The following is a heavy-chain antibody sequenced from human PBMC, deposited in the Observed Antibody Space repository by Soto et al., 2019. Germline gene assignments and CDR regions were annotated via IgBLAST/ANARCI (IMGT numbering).Heavy chain of an antibody. CDR2: ISAYNGNT. J-gene: IGHJ4*02. Sequence: GASVKVSRKTSGYTFTSYGISWVRQAPGQGLEWMGWISAYNGNTNYAQKLQGRVTMTTDTSTSTAYMELRSLRSDDTAVYYCARDHHQTNIAVAGEFVYWGQGTLVTVS. D-gene: IGHD6-19*01. CDR3: ARDHHQTNIAVAGEFVY. CDR1: GYTFTSYG. V-gene: IGHV1-18*01.